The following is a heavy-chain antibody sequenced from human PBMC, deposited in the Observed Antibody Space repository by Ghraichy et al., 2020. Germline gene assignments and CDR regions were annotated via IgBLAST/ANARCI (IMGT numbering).Heavy chain of an antibody. CDR2: ISGSGGST. D-gene: IGHD3-16*01. CDR3: AKDTGHVYYDYVWGSYNY. Sequence: GGSLRLSCAASGFTFSSYAMSWVRQAPGKGLEWVSAISGSGGSTYYADSVKGRFTISRDNSKNTLYLQMNSLRAEDTAVYYCAKDTGHVYYDYVWGSYNYWGQGTLVTVSS. CDR1: GFTFSSYA. V-gene: IGHV3-23*01. J-gene: IGHJ4*02.